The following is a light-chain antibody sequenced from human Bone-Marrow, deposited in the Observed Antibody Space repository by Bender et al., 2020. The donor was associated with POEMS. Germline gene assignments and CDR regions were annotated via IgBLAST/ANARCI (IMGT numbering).Light chain of an antibody. Sequence: QSALTQPASVSGSPGQSVTISCTGTSSDVGGYNYVSWYQQHPGKAPKLMIYEVNKRPSGVPARFSGSKSGTSASLAISDIQSEDEGDYYCSSWDDSLSGWVFGVGTKLTVL. CDR2: EVN. V-gene: IGLV2-8*01. J-gene: IGLJ3*02. CDR1: SSDVGGYNY. CDR3: SSWDDSLSGWV.